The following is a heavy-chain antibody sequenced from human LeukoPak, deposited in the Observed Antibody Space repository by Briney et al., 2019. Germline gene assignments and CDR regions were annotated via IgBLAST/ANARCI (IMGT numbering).Heavy chain of an antibody. CDR2: ILPIFRTA. Sequence: GASVKVSCKASGGTFSYYAINWVRQDPGQGLEWMGGILPIFRTANYAQRFQGRVTITADESTSTAYMELSSLRSEDTAVYYCARGGPITPISSNSYYYMDVWGKGTTVTVSS. V-gene: IGHV1-69*13. CDR3: ARGGPITPISSNSYYYMDV. J-gene: IGHJ6*03. CDR1: GGTFSYYA. D-gene: IGHD1-14*01.